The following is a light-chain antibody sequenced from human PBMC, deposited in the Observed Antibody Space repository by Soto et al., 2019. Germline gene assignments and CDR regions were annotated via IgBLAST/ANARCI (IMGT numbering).Light chain of an antibody. Sequence: ESLLTQSPGTLSLSPGERATLSCRASQSVSTRYLAWYQQKPGQAPRLLIYGASIRAAGIPDRFSGSGSGTDFTLTISSLEPEDFAVYYCNQFGRSPLAFTFGQGTKLEI. CDR2: GAS. CDR3: NQFGRSPLAFT. J-gene: IGKJ2*01. V-gene: IGKV3-20*01. CDR1: QSVSTRY.